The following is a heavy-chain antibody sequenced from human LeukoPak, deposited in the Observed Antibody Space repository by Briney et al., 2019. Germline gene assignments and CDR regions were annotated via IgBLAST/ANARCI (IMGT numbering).Heavy chain of an antibody. J-gene: IGHJ4*02. CDR3: VSPRGFSYGYFDY. V-gene: IGHV4-39*01. CDR1: GGSISSSSAY. D-gene: IGHD5-18*01. Sequence: SETLSLTCTVSGGSISSSSAYWGWIRQPPGKGLEWIGSIYHSKNTYYNPSLKSRVTISADTSKNQFSLTLGSVSATDTAVYYCVSPRGFSYGYFDYWGQGTLVTVSS. CDR2: IYHSKNT.